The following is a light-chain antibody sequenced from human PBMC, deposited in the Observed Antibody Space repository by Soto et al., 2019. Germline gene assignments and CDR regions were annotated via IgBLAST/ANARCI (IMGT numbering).Light chain of an antibody. J-gene: IGKJ2*01. V-gene: IGKV1-5*01. CDR1: QSSSTH. CDR3: QQYSSNLYT. CDR2: DVS. Sequence: EIQMTQSPSTLSSSVGDRVTITCGASQSSSTHLAWNQQKPGKAPEVLIYDVSTLDSGVPSRFSGSGSGTKFTLTISSLQSDCVATYYCQQYSSNLYTFGEGTKLEIK.